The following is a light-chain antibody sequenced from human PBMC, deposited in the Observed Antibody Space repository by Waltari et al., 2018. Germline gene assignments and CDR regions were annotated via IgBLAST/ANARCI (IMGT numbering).Light chain of an antibody. CDR2: KIS. CDR1: QIPVHSEGNTY. J-gene: IGKJ2*01. Sequence: DVVLTQSPPFLPVTLGQPASMSLRSSQIPVHSEGNTYLNWFHQRPGRSPRRLSYKISRRESGVPDRFSGSGSGTDFTLKISRVEAEDVGVYYCMQGSHWPRTFGQGTKLE. V-gene: IGKV2-30*02. CDR3: MQGSHWPRT.